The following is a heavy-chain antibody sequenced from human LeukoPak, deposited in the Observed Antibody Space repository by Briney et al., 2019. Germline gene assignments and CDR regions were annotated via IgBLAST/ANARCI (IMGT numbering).Heavy chain of an antibody. V-gene: IGHV4-59*01. CDR3: ARDLGSPGYYFDY. J-gene: IGHJ4*02. CDR1: GGSISSYY. Sequence: SETLSLTCTVSGGSISSYYWSWLRQPPGKGLEWIGYIYYSGSTNYNPSLKSRVTISVDTSKNQFSLKLSSVTAADTAVYYCARDLGSPGYYFDYWGQGTLVTVSS. D-gene: IGHD3-10*01. CDR2: IYYSGST.